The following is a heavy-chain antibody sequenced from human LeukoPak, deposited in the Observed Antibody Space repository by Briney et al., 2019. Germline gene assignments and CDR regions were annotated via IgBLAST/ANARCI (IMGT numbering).Heavy chain of an antibody. CDR2: IWHDGSHK. Sequence: GGSLRLSCAASGFAFNTYAMHWVRQAPGQGLEWVALIWHDGSHKFYSNSVRGQFTISRDNSKNTVSLQMNNLRPEDTAVYYCARVIFGSGSYPDFWGQGTLVTVSS. CDR3: ARVIFGSGSYPDF. CDR1: GFAFNTYA. J-gene: IGHJ4*02. D-gene: IGHD3-10*01. V-gene: IGHV3-33*01.